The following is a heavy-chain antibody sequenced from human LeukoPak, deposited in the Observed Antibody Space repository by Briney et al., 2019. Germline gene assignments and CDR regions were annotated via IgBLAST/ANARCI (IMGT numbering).Heavy chain of an antibody. J-gene: IGHJ2*01. CDR2: ISGNSGYI. CDR1: GFTFNDYY. Sequence: NPGGSLRLSCAASGFTFNDYYMSWIRQAPGKGLEWISYISGNSGYIYYAASLRGRFTISRDNAKNSLYLQISTLRAEATAVYYCARARVQLYNDYNWDFWGRGTLVTASS. D-gene: IGHD1-20*01. V-gene: IGHV3-11*01. CDR3: ARARVQLYNDYNWDF.